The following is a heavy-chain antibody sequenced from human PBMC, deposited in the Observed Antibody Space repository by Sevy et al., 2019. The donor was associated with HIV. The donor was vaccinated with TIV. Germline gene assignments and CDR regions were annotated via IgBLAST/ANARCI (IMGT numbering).Heavy chain of an antibody. D-gene: IGHD2-15*01. CDR1: GFTFSSYA. CDR2: ISGSGGST. J-gene: IGHJ4*02. V-gene: IGHV3-23*01. CDR3: AKALGARGYCSGGSCYTFDY. Sequence: GGSLGLSCAASGFTFSSYAMSWVRQAPGKGLEWVSAISGSGGSTYYADSVKGRFTISRDNSKNTLYLQMNSLRAEDTAVYYCAKALGARGYCSGGSCYTFDYWGQGTLVTVSS.